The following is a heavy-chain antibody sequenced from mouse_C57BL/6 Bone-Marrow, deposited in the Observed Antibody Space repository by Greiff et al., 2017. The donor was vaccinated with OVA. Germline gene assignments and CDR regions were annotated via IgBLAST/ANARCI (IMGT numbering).Heavy chain of an antibody. CDR2: ISNGGGST. Sequence: EVHLVESGGGLVQPGGSLKLSCAASGFTFSDYYMYWVRQTPEKRLEWVAYISNGGGSTYYPDTVKGRFTISRDNAKNTLYLQMSRLKSEDTAMYYCARRTVVATDYYAMDYWGQGTSVTVSS. D-gene: IGHD1-1*01. CDR3: ARRTVVATDYYAMDY. V-gene: IGHV5-12*01. J-gene: IGHJ4*01. CDR1: GFTFSDYY.